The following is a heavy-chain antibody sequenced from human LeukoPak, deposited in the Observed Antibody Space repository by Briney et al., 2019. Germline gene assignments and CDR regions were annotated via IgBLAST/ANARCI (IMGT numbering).Heavy chain of an antibody. Sequence: SETLSLTCTVSGGSISSYYWSWIRQPPGKGLEWIGYIYYSGSTNYNPSLKSRVTISVDTSKNQFSLKLSSVTAADTAVYYCARRLHYYDSSGYPSPYFDLWGRGTLVTVSS. CDR2: IYYSGST. D-gene: IGHD3-22*01. CDR3: ARRLHYYDSSGYPSPYFDL. CDR1: GGSISSYY. J-gene: IGHJ2*01. V-gene: IGHV4-59*08.